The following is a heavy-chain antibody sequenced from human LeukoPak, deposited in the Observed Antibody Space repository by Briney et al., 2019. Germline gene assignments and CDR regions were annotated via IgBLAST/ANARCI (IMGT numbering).Heavy chain of an antibody. CDR3: ARSRGSSWYDY. V-gene: IGHV1-2*02. CDR2: INPNSGGT. D-gene: IGHD6-13*01. J-gene: IGHJ4*02. Sequence: HWVRQAPGQGLEWMGWINPNSGGTRYAQKFQGRVTMTRDTSISTAYMELSRLRSDDTAVYYCARSRGSSWYDYWGQGTLVTVSS.